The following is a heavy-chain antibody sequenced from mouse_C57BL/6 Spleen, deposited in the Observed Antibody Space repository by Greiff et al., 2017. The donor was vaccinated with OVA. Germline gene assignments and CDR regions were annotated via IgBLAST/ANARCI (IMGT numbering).Heavy chain of an antibody. CDR2: ISYDGSN. J-gene: IGHJ4*01. D-gene: IGHD3-2*02. CDR1: GYSITSGYY. Sequence: DVKLQESGPGLVKPSQSLSLTCSVTGYSITSGYYWNWIRQFPGNKLEWMGYISYDGSNNYNPSLKNRISITRDTSKNQFFLKLNSVTTEDTATYYCAREAQASFYYAMDYWGQGTSVTVSS. CDR3: AREAQASFYYAMDY. V-gene: IGHV3-6*01.